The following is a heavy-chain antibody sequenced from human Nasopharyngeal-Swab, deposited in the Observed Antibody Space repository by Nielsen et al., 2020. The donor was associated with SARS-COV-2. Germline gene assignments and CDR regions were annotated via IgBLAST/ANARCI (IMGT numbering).Heavy chain of an antibody. D-gene: IGHD3-3*01. CDR3: ARDLIYDFWSGYYTPSYYYGMDV. V-gene: IGHV3-23*01. J-gene: IGHJ6*02. CDR2: ISGSGGTI. CDR1: GFTFNNYA. Sequence: GESLKISCAASGFTFNNYAMSWVRQAPGKGLEWVSAISGSGGTIYYADSVKGRFTISRDNAKNSLYLQMNSLRAEDTAVYYCARDLIYDFWSGYYTPSYYYGMDVWGQGTTVTVSS.